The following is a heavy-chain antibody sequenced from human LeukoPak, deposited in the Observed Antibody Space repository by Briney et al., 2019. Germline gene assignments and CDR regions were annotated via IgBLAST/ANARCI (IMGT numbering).Heavy chain of an antibody. CDR1: GGSISSYY. D-gene: IGHD1-26*01. Sequence: SETLSLTCTVSGGSISSYYWSWIRHPPGKGLEWIGYIYYSGSTNYNPSLKSRVTISVDTSKNQFSLKLSSVSAADTAVYYCARTTSGSYYYWFDPWGQGTLVTVSS. CDR2: IYYSGST. V-gene: IGHV4-59*08. CDR3: ARTTSGSYYYWFDP. J-gene: IGHJ5*02.